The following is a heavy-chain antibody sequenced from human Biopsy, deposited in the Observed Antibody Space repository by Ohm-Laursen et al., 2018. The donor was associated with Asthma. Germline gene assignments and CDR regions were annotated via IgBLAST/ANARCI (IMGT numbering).Heavy chain of an antibody. CDR1: GDSFSNYA. V-gene: IGHV1-69*13. CDR2: IIPIFGTA. Sequence: SVKVSCKASGDSFSNYAISWVRQAPGQGLEWMGGIIPIFGTANYAQKFQGRVTITADESTSTAYMELSSLRSEDTAVYYCAESDYYGSGYYYGMDVWGQGTTVTGPS. D-gene: IGHD3-10*01. CDR3: AESDYYGSGYYYGMDV. J-gene: IGHJ6*02.